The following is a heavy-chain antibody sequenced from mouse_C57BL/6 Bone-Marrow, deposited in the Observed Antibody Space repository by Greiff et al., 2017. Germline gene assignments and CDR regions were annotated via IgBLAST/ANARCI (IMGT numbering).Heavy chain of an antibody. D-gene: IGHD1-1*01. CDR1: GFTFTDSY. CDR3: ASYYGSSFDY. CDR2: VYPYNGGT. J-gene: IGHJ2*01. Sequence: EVQLQESGPVLVKPGPSVKISCKASGFTFTDSYLHWVKQSHGKGLEWIGLVYPYNGGTSSNQKFKGKATLTVDTSSSTAYMELNSLTSEDSAVYYCASYYGSSFDYWGQGTTRTVAS. V-gene: IGHV1-36*01.